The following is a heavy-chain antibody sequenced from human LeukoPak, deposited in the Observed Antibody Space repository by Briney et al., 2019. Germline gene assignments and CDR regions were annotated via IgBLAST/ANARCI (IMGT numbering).Heavy chain of an antibody. Sequence: ASVKVSCKASGYTFTGHYIHWVRQAPGQGLEWVGWINPKNGGSNYAQKFQGRVTMTRDRSISTAYMELNRLTSDDTAVYYCAKDRIGYCSAGSCSPFEYWGQGTLVTVSS. CDR3: AKDRIGYCSAGSCSPFEY. CDR1: GYTFTGHY. V-gene: IGHV1-2*02. D-gene: IGHD2-15*01. CDR2: INPKNGGS. J-gene: IGHJ4*02.